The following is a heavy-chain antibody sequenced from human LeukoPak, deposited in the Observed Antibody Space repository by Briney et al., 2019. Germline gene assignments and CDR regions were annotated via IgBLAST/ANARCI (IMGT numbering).Heavy chain of an antibody. V-gene: IGHV3-30*04. CDR1: GFTFNNYA. CDR2: ISYDGRNE. CDR3: ARGHYGMDV. Sequence: PGRSLRLSCAASGFTFNNYAMHWVLQAPGKGLEWVAVISYDGRNEYYADSVKGRFTISRDNSKNTLYLQMHSLRAEDTAVYYCARGHYGMDVWRQGTTVTVSS. J-gene: IGHJ6*02.